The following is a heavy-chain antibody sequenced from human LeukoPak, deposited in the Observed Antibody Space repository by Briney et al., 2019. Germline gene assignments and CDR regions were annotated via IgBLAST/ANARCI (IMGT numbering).Heavy chain of an antibody. Sequence: PGGSLRLSCAGSGFVFRTYAMSWVRQAPGMGLEWVSSISANGQATYYADSVEGRFTISRDNSKHTLYLQLNSLRAEDTAISYRARDPFNTILYRLAHWGQGTLVTVSS. J-gene: IGHJ4*02. CDR3: ARDPFNTILYRLAH. D-gene: IGHD3-16*02. CDR2: ISANGQAT. V-gene: IGHV3-23*01. CDR1: GFVFRTYA.